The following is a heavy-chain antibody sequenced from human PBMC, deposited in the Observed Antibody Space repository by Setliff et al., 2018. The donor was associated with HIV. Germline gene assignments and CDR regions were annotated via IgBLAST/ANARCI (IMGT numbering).Heavy chain of an antibody. CDR2: INPSGDIT. CDR3: ARGGLLFGMMNYFDS. J-gene: IGHJ4*02. D-gene: IGHD2-21*02. V-gene: IGHV1-46*01. Sequence: ASVKVSCKASGNTFSSHYMHWVRQAPGKGLEWMGLINPSGDITSYAEKFQGRVTMTRDTSTSTVYMELSSLRSEDTAVYYCARGGLLFGMMNYFDSWGQGTLVTVSS. CDR1: GNTFSSHY.